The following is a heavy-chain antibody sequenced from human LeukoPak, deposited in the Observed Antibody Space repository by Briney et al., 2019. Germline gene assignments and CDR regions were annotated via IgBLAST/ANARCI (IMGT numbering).Heavy chain of an antibody. CDR1: GYTFTSYD. CDR3: ARGSDDSSGYPTGFDY. CDR2: MNPNSGNT. J-gene: IGHJ4*02. V-gene: IGHV1-8*01. Sequence: ASVKVSCKASGYTFTSYDIHWVRQATGQGLEWMGWMNPNSGNTGYAQKFQGRVTMTRNTSISTAYMELSSLRSEDTAVYYCARGSDDSSGYPTGFDYWGQGTLVTVSS. D-gene: IGHD3-22*01.